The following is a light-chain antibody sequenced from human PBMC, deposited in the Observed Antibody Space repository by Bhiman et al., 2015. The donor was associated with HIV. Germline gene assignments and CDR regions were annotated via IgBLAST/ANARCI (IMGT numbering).Light chain of an antibody. J-gene: IGLJ1*01. CDR3: SSYTSSSTYV. V-gene: IGLV2-14*01. CDR2: DVS. CDR1: SSDVGDYNY. Sequence: QSTLTQPASVSGSPGQSITISCSGSSSDVGDYNYVSWYQQSPGKPPKLLIYDVSNRPSGVSNRFSGSKSGNTASLTISGLQTEDEADYYCSSYTSSSTYVFGSGTKVTV.